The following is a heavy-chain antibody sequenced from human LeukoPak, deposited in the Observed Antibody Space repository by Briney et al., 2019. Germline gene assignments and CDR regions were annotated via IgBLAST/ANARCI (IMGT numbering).Heavy chain of an antibody. Sequence: GGSLRLSCAASRFTFSSYSMNWVRQAPGKGLEWVSFISSSSDYISYADSLKGRFTVSRDNAKNSMDLQMNSLRAEDTAVYYCARGRNNFRYWGQGTLVTVSS. CDR3: ARGRNNFRY. CDR2: ISSSSDYI. CDR1: RFTFSSYS. D-gene: IGHD1-20*01. V-gene: IGHV3-21*01. J-gene: IGHJ4*02.